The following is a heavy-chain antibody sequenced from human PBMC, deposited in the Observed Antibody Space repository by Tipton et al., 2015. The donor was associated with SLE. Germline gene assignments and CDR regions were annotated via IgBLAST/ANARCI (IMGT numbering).Heavy chain of an antibody. V-gene: IGHV4-4*08. D-gene: IGHD6-13*01. J-gene: IGHJ5*02. Sequence: LRLSCAASGFTFSNYAMHWVRQAPGKGLEWIGYIYTSGSTNYNPSLKSRVTISVDTSKNQFSLKLSSVTAADTAVYYCARGGGIAAAGPVSWFDPWGQGTLVTVSS. CDR1: GFTFSNYA. CDR3: ARGGGIAAAGPVSWFDP. CDR2: IYTSGST.